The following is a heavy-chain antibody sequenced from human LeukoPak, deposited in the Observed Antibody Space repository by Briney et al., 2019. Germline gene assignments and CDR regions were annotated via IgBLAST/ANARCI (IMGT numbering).Heavy chain of an antibody. CDR2: IYYSGST. CDR1: GGSISSGDYY. CDR3: ARANYDFWSGYYFDY. Sequence: SETLSLTCTVSGGSISSGDYYWSWIRQPPGKGLEWIGYIYYSGSTYYNPSLKSRVTISVDTSKNQFSLKLSSVTAADTAVYYCARANYDFWSGYYFDYWGQGTLVTVSS. V-gene: IGHV4-30-4*01. D-gene: IGHD3-3*01. J-gene: IGHJ4*02.